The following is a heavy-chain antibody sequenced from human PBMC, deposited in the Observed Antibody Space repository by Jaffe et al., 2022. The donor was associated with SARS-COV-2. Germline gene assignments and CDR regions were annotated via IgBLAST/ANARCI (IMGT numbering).Heavy chain of an antibody. CDR1: GGSISSGSYY. Sequence: QVQLQESGPGLVKPSQTLSLTCTVSGGSISSGSYYWSWIRQPAGKGLEWIGRIYTSGSTNYNPSLKSRVTISVDTSKNQFSLKLSSVTAADTAVYYCARDLPTPLEWLPHYGMDVWGQGTTVTVSS. V-gene: IGHV4-61*02. J-gene: IGHJ6*02. CDR3: ARDLPTPLEWLPHYGMDV. D-gene: IGHD3-3*01. CDR2: IYTSGST.